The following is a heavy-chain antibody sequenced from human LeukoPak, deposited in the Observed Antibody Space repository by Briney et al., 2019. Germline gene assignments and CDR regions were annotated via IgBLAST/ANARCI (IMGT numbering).Heavy chain of an antibody. V-gene: IGHV4-4*02. J-gene: IGHJ6*04. CDR1: SDSLRSNNW. Sequence: PSETLSLTCAVSSDSLRSNNWWSCVRQPPGKGLEWIGEIYHSGSTNYNPSLKSRVTISADTSKNQLSLKLSSVTAADTAVYYCVRVSFAFYGMEVWGKGTTVSVSS. CDR3: VRVSFAFYGMEV. D-gene: IGHD2-8*01. CDR2: IYHSGST.